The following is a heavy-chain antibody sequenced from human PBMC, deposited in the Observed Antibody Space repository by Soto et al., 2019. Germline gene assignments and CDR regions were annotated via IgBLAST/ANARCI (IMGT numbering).Heavy chain of an antibody. CDR1: GFTFSRHA. V-gene: IGHV3-23*01. D-gene: IGHD3-16*01. CDR2: LSGNGGSI. Sequence: GGSLRLSCTASGFTFSRHAMTWVRQAPGKGLEWASGLSGNGGSIYYADSVKGRFTISRDNAMNSLYLQMNSLRVEDTALYYCSKGTAPGARYNWFDSWGQGTLVTVSS. CDR3: SKGTAPGARYNWFDS. J-gene: IGHJ5*01.